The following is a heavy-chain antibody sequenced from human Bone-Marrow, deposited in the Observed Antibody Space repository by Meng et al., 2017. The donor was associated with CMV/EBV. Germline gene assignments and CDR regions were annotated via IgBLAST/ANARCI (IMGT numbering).Heavy chain of an antibody. V-gene: IGHV4-34*01. CDR2: ITHSGRT. Sequence: LSCPVYGYSFSSYYWTWIRQPPGEGLEWIGEITHSGRTSYSPSLKSRVTMSVDTSKNHFSLKLTSVTAADTAVYFCAKLVAAEGWFDPWGQGTLVTVSS. CDR3: AKLVAAEGWFDP. D-gene: IGHD2-2*01. CDR1: GYSFSSYY. J-gene: IGHJ5*02.